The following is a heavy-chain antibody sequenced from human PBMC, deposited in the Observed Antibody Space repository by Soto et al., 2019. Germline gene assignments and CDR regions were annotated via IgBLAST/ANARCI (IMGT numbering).Heavy chain of an antibody. CDR1: GDSVSSGGYY. Sequence: SETLSLTCTVSGDSVSSGGYYRNWIRQHPGRGLEWLGYIYDSETTYYNPSLESRLSISVDASKNQFSLKVTSVTPADTAVYYCARENFGVIIHDAFDLWGQGTMVTVSS. J-gene: IGHJ3*01. CDR3: ARENFGVIIHDAFDL. D-gene: IGHD2-8*01. CDR2: IYDSETT. V-gene: IGHV4-31*03.